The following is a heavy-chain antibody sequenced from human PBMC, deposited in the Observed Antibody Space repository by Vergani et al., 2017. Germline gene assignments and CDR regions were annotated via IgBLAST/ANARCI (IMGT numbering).Heavy chain of an antibody. V-gene: IGHV3-23*01. Sequence: EVQLLESGGGLVQPGGSLRLSCAASGFTFSSYAMRWVRQAPGKGLEWVSAISGSGGSTYYADSVKGRFTISRDNSKNTLYLQMNSLRAEDTAVYYCATRPGRLWFGELGDYWGQGTLVTVSS. J-gene: IGHJ4*02. CDR3: ATRPGRLWFGELGDY. CDR2: ISGSGGST. CDR1: GFTFSSYA. D-gene: IGHD3-10*01.